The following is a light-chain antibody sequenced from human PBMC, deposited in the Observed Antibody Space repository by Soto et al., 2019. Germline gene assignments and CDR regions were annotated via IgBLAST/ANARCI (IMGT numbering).Light chain of an antibody. J-gene: IGKJ1*01. CDR1: QGVSNR. CDR2: AAT. V-gene: IGKV1-17*03. Sequence: DIQMTQSPSAMSASVGDRATITCRASQGVSNRLAWFQQKPGKVPERLIYAATLLQSGVPSRFSGSGSGTEFTLTISSLQPEDFATYYCVQHNSYPWTFGQGTTVDIK. CDR3: VQHNSYPWT.